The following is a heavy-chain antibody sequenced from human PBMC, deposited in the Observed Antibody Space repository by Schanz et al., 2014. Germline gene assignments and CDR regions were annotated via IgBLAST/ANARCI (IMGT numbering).Heavy chain of an antibody. Sequence: VQLLESGGGLVQPGGSLRLSCAASGFTFSSYGMHWVRQVPGKGLEWVAVVCYDGSKKYYADSVKGRFTTSRDNSKNTMYLQMNSLRAEDTAVYYCARSGVDVWGQGTTVTVSS. CDR3: ARSGVDV. V-gene: IGHV3-33*01. J-gene: IGHJ6*02. CDR1: GFTFSSYG. D-gene: IGHD3-10*01. CDR2: VCYDGSKK.